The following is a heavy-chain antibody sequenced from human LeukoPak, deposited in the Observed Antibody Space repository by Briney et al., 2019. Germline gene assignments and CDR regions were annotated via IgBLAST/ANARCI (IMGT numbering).Heavy chain of an antibody. CDR1: GFTFSNAW. J-gene: IGHJ5*02. CDR3: TTEDPRYYYGSGSYSNWFDP. D-gene: IGHD3-10*01. Sequence: GGSLRLSCAASGFTFSNAWMSWVRQAPGKGLEWVGRIKSKTDGGTTDYAAPVKGRFTISRDDSKNTLYLQMNSLKTEGTAVYYCTTEDPRYYYGSGSYSNWFDPWGQGTLVTVSS. V-gene: IGHV3-15*01. CDR2: IKSKTDGGTT.